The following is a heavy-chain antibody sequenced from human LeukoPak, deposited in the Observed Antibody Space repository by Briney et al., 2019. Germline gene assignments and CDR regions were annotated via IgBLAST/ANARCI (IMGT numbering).Heavy chain of an antibody. CDR1: GFTFSNYW. J-gene: IGHJ4*02. D-gene: IGHD3-3*01. Sequence: GGSLRLSCAASGFTFSNYWMHWVRQAPGKGLVWVSRLDTDGSDTSYADSVKGRFTVSRDISKNTLSLQMNSLRPEDTAVFYCARDPSATERATIFGAFFDSWGQGTLVTVSS. V-gene: IGHV3-74*01. CDR3: ARDPSATERATIFGAFFDS. CDR2: LDTDGSDT.